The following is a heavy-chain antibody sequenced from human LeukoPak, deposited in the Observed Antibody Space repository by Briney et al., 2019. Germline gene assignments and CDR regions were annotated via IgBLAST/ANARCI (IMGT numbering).Heavy chain of an antibody. Sequence: SQTLSLTCAISGDSVSSNSAAWSWIRQSPSRGLEWLGRTYYRSKWYNDYAVSVQSRITINPDTSKNQFSLQLNSVTPEDTAVYYCAGSKGRGAFDIWGQGTMVTVSS. D-gene: IGHD2/OR15-2a*01. J-gene: IGHJ3*02. CDR1: GDSVSSNSAA. V-gene: IGHV6-1*01. CDR2: TYYRSKWYN. CDR3: AGSKGRGAFDI.